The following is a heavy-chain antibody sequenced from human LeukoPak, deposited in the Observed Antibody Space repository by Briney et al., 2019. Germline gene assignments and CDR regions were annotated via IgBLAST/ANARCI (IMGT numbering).Heavy chain of an antibody. J-gene: IGHJ1*01. Sequence: SVKVSCKASGYIFDIYAMIWVRQAPGQGLELMGWINTNTGSPTYAQGFTGRFVFSLDTSVSTAYLQISSLKAEDTAVYYCARDYTLTLGTTTYFQHWGQGTLVTVSS. CDR1: GYIFDIYA. CDR2: INTNTGSP. D-gene: IGHD1-7*01. V-gene: IGHV7-4-1*02. CDR3: ARDYTLTLGTTTYFQH.